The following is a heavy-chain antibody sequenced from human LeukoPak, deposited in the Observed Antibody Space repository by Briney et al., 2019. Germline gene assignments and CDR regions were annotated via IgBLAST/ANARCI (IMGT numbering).Heavy chain of an antibody. D-gene: IGHD3-9*01. V-gene: IGHV3-23*01. J-gene: IGHJ4*02. CDR2: ISGSGGST. CDR1: GFTFSSYA. Sequence: PGGSLRLSCAASGFTFSSYAMSWVRQAPGKGLEWVSAISGSGGSTYYADSVKGRFTISRDNSKNTLYLQMNSLRAEDAAVYYCAKAEYKAYYDILTGYYPLDYWGQGTLVTVSS. CDR3: AKAEYKAYYDILTGYYPLDY.